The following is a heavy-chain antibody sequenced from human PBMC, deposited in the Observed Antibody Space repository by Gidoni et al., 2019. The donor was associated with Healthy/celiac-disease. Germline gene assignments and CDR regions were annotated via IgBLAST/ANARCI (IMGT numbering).Heavy chain of an antibody. CDR2: ISGSGGST. D-gene: IGHD2-2*01. V-gene: IGHV3-23*01. Sequence: EVQLLESGGGLVQPGGSLRLSCAAAGSTFSSYAMSWVRQAPGKGLEWVSAISGSGGSTYYADSVKGRFTISRDNSKNTLYLQMNSLRAEDTAVYYCAKDRRYCSSTSCYRDFDYWGQGTLVTVSS. CDR1: GSTFSSYA. J-gene: IGHJ4*02. CDR3: AKDRRYCSSTSCYRDFDY.